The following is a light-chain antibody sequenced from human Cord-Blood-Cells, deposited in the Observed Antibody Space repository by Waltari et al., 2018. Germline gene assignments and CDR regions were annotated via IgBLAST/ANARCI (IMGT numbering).Light chain of an antibody. CDR2: EGS. CDR1: SSDVGSYNL. Sequence: QSALTQPASVSGSPGQSITISCTGTSSDVGSYNLLSWYQQPPGKATKPLIYEGSKRPSGVSNRFSGSKSGNTASLTISGLQAEDEADYYCCSYAGSSTLVFGGGTKLTVL. V-gene: IGLV2-23*01. CDR3: CSYAGSSTLV. J-gene: IGLJ2*01.